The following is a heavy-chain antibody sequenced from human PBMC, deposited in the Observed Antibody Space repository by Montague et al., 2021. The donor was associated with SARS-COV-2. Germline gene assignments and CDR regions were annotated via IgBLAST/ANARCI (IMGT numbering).Heavy chain of an antibody. CDR1: GSSVRSDYY. Sequence: SETLSLTCTVSGSSVRSDYYWAWIRQSPGKGLEWIGSSSHKGITDYNPSLRSRVTLSVDTSKNQISLKLTSATAADTAVYYCARHGDRAEGRLSWFDPWGQGTLVTVSS. D-gene: IGHD3-3*01. V-gene: IGHV4-38-2*02. J-gene: IGHJ5*02. CDR2: SSHKGIT. CDR3: ARHGDRAEGRLSWFDP.